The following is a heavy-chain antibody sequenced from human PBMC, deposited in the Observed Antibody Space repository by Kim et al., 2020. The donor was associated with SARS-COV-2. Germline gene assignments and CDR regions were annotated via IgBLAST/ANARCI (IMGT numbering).Heavy chain of an antibody. CDR1: GYTFTGYY. CDR2: INPNSGCT. CDR3: ARNGGWARSRFWV. V-gene: IGHV1-2*02. Sequence: ASVKVSCKASGYTFTGYYIHWVRQAPGQGLEWLGWINPNSGCTIYPQKFHGRVTMTRDTSISTAYMELSRLRSDDTAVYYCARNGGWARSRFWVWGYGSL. J-gene: IGHJ4*03. D-gene: IGHD3-16*01.